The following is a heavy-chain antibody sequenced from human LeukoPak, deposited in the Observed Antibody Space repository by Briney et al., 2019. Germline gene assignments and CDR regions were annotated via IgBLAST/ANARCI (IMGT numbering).Heavy chain of an antibody. J-gene: IGHJ4*02. V-gene: IGHV2-5*02. CDR3: AHRGSGQYYFDY. CDR2: IYRDDDE. Sequence: SGPTLVNPPQTLTLTCTFSGFSLSTTGVGVGWIRQPPGKALEWLALIYRDDDERYSPSLMSRLTVTKDTSKNQVVLTVTNMDPVDTATYFCAHRGSGQYYFDYWGQGTLVTVSS. D-gene: IGHD4-11*01. CDR1: GFSLSTTGVG.